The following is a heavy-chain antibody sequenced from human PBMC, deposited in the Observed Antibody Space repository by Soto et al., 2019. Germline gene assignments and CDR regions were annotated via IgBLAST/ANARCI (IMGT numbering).Heavy chain of an antibody. CDR3: AVGSGGDYDSPLDS. Sequence: SVKVSCKASGGNFIRYAFSGVRQAPGQGLEWMGGIVPILGAANYAQNFQGRVTITADEATTTVYLQLGSLTHEGTAVYYCAVGSGGDYDSPLDSWGQGTLVTVSS. V-gene: IGHV1-69*13. J-gene: IGHJ4*02. CDR1: GGNFIRYA. CDR2: IVPILGAA. D-gene: IGHD3-3*01.